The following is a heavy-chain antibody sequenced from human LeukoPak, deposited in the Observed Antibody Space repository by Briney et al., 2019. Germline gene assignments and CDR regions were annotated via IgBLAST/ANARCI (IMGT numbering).Heavy chain of an antibody. J-gene: IGHJ2*01. CDR3: ASPKYCSGGSCYSGWYFDL. CDR2: IYYSGST. D-gene: IGHD2-15*01. V-gene: IGHV4-39*01. Sequence: SETLSLTCTVSGGSISSSSYYWGWIRQPPGKGLEWIASIYYSGSTYYNPSLKSRVTISVDTSKNQFSLKLSSVTAADTAVYYCASPKYCSGGSCYSGWYFDLWGRGTLVTVSS. CDR1: GGSISSSSYY.